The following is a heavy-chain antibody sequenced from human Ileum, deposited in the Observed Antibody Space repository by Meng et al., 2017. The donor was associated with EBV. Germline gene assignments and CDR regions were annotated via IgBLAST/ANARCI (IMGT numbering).Heavy chain of an antibody. CDR3: ARGGWSLDY. V-gene: IGHV4-59*08. CDR1: GGSIMIYY. CDR2: IYYSGST. D-gene: IGHD2-15*01. J-gene: IGHJ4*02. Sequence: VRLLSSGPRLVMPSDPLSLPCTVHGGSIMIYYCSWVRQPPGKGLEWIGYIYYSGSTNYNPALKSRVTISVDTSKNQFSLNLSSGTAADTAVYYCARGGWSLDYWGQGTLVTVSS.